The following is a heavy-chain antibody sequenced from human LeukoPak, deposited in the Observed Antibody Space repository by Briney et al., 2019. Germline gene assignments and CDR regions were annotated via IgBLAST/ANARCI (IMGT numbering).Heavy chain of an antibody. CDR2: ISGSGGST. V-gene: IGHV3-23*01. CDR1: GFTFSYYA. J-gene: IGHJ6*03. D-gene: IGHD5-18*01. CDR3: AKGTAMVPYYYYYYMDV. Sequence: GGSLRLSCAASGFTFSYYAMSWVRQAPGKGLEWVSGISGSGGSTYYADSVKGRFTISRDNSKNTLYLQMNSLRAEDTAVYYCAKGTAMVPYYYYYYMDVWGKGATVTVSS.